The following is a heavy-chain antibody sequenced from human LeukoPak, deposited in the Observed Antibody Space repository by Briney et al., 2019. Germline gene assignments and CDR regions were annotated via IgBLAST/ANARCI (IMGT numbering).Heavy chain of an antibody. D-gene: IGHD3-22*01. CDR1: GGSISSSNYY. Sequence: SETLSLTCTVSGGSISSSNYYWGWIRQPPRKGLEWIGNIDYSGGTYYNPSLKSRVTISVDVSKNQFSMKLSSVTAADTAVYYCARQPTYYYDSSGYRWKSRGRYFDYWGQGALVTVSS. CDR2: IDYSGGT. CDR3: ARQPTYYYDSSGYRWKSRGRYFDY. V-gene: IGHV4-39*07. J-gene: IGHJ4*02.